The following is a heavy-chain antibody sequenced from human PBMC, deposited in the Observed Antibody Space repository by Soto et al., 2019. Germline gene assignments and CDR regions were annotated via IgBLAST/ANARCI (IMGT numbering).Heavy chain of an antibody. CDR2: ILYSGTT. D-gene: IGHD4-17*01. Sequence: QLQLQESGPGLLRPSETLSLTCNVSGGAISSSSYFWGWVRQPPGKTLEWIGHILYSGTTHYNESFKSRVTTSVDTSKNQFSLRLNSVTPADTAVYYCARGGGYYGVLFDYWGQGTLVPVSS. CDR1: GGAISSSSYF. J-gene: IGHJ4*02. CDR3: ARGGGYYGVLFDY. V-gene: IGHV4-39*01.